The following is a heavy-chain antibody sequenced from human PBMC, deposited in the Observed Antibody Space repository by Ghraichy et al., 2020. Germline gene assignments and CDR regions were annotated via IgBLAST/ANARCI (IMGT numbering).Heavy chain of an antibody. J-gene: IGHJ5*02. D-gene: IGHD3-10*01. V-gene: IGHV3-48*02. CDR1: GFTFSSYS. Sequence: GGSLRLSCAASGFTFSSYSMNWVRQAPGKGLEWVSYISSSSSTIYYADSVKGRFTISRDNAKNSLYLQMNSLRDEDTAVYYCARDVARGYYGSGTTWGQGTLVTVSS. CDR3: ARDVARGYYGSGTT. CDR2: ISSSSSTI.